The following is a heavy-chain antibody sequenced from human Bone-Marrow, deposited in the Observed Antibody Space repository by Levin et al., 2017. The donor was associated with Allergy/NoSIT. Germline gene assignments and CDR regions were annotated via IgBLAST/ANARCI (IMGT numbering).Heavy chain of an antibody. Sequence: GGSLRLSCAASGFSVSRNYMSWVRQAPGKGLEWVSLIYSGGDTQYADSVKGRFTISRDNSRNTLYLQMNSLRGDDTAVYYCVRNGVGTAAGTPWGQGTLVTVSS. CDR2: IYSGGDT. J-gene: IGHJ4*02. D-gene: IGHD6-13*01. CDR1: GFSVSRNY. CDR3: VRNGVGTAAGTP. V-gene: IGHV3-66*01.